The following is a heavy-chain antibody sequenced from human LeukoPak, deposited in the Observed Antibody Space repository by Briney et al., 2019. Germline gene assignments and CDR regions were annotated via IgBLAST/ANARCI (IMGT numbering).Heavy chain of an antibody. J-gene: IGHJ4*02. D-gene: IGHD4-17*01. CDR2: IKQDGSEK. Sequence: GGSLRLSCAASGFTFSSYWMSWVRQAPGKGLEWVANIKQDGSEKYYVDSVKGRFTISRDNAKNSLYLQMNSLRAEDTAVYYCARLTDDYGDSSADYFDYWGQGTLVTVS. V-gene: IGHV3-7*01. CDR1: GFTFSSYW. CDR3: ARLTDDYGDSSADYFDY.